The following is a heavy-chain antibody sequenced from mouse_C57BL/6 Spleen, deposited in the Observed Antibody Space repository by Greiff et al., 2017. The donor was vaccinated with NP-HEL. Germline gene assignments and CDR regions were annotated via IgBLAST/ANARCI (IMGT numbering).Heavy chain of an antibody. J-gene: IGHJ4*01. CDR3: AREGAYYSNYDAMDY. Sequence: QVQLQQPGAELVKPGASVKMSCKASGYTFTSYWITWVKQRPGQGLEWIGDIYPGSGSTNYNEKFKSKATLTVDTSSSTAYMQLSSLTSEDSAVYYCAREGAYYSNYDAMDYWGQGTSVTVSS. V-gene: IGHV1-55*01. CDR2: IYPGSGST. D-gene: IGHD2-5*01. CDR1: GYTFTSYW.